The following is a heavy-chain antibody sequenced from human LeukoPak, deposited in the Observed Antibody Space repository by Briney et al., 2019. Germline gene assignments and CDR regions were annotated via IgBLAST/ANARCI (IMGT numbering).Heavy chain of an antibody. D-gene: IGHD4-17*01. CDR1: GFTFSSYA. CDR3: ATYGDYVGGAFDY. CDR2: ISYDGSNK. J-gene: IGHJ4*02. V-gene: IGHV3-30-3*01. Sequence: GGSLRLSCAASGFTFSSYAMHWVRQAPGKGLEWVAVISYDGSNKYYADSVKGRFTISRDNSKNTLYLQMNSLRAEDTAVYYCATYGDYVGGAFDYWGQGTLVTVSS.